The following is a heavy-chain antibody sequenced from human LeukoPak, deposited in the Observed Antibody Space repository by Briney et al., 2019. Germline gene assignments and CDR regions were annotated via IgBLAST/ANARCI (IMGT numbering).Heavy chain of an antibody. V-gene: IGHV4-4*02. J-gene: IGHJ3*01. Sequence: SETLSLTCVVSGGSISSSNWWSWVRQPPGNGLEWIGEIYHSGSTNYNPSLKSRVTISVDKSKNQFSLKLSSVTAADTAVYYCACEGYSSLPIFWGQGTMVTVSS. CDR1: GGSISSSNW. CDR2: IYHSGST. D-gene: IGHD5-18*01. CDR3: ACEGYSSLPIF.